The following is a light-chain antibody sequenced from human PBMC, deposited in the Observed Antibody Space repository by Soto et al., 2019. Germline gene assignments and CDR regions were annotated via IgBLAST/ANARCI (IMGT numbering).Light chain of an antibody. Sequence: EIVLTQSPGTLSLSPGERATLSCRASQSVSSIYLAWYQQKPVQAPRLLIYGASSRATGIPDRFSGSGSGTDFTLTISRLEPEDFAVYYCQQYGSSPPYTFGQGTKLETK. CDR3: QQYGSSPPYT. CDR1: QSVSSIY. CDR2: GAS. J-gene: IGKJ2*01. V-gene: IGKV3-20*01.